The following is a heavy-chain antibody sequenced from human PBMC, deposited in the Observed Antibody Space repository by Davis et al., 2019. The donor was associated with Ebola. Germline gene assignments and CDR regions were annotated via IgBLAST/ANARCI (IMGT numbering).Heavy chain of an antibody. V-gene: IGHV3-11*01. CDR1: GFTFSDYY. CDR2: ISSSGSTI. J-gene: IGHJ6*02. CDR3: ARDVVVPAAIRDYYYYYGMDV. Sequence: GESLKISCAASGFTFSDYYMSWIRQAPGEGLEWVSYISSSGSTIYYADSVKGRFTISRDNAKNSLYLQMNSLRAEDTAVYYCARDVVVPAAIRDYYYYYGMDVWGQGTTVTVSS. D-gene: IGHD2-2*02.